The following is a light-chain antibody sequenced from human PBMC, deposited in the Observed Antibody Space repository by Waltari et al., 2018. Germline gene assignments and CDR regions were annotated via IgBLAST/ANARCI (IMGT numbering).Light chain of an antibody. J-gene: IGLJ1*01. V-gene: IGLV1-40*01. CDR2: SHN. Sequence: QSVLTQPPSVSGAPGQRVTIPCTGSSSNIGPGYDFPRYQHLPGTAPKLLIYSHNNRPSGVPERFSGSKSGTSASLAITGLQAEDEADYYCQSYDSSLVGYVFGTGTKVTVL. CDR1: SSNIGPGYD. CDR3: QSYDSSLVGYV.